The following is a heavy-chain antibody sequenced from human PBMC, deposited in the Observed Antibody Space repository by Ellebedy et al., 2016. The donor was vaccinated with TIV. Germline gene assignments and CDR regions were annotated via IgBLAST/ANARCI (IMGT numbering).Heavy chain of an antibody. J-gene: IGHJ4*02. Sequence: PGGSLRLSCADSGSTFSSYWMTWVRQPPGKGLEWVANIRQDGRDKYYVDSVKGRFTISRDNAKTSLYLQMNSLRAEDTAVYSCVSAARCSNCCEAYWGQGTLVTVSS. CDR1: GSTFSSYW. V-gene: IGHV3-7*03. D-gene: IGHD2-2*01. CDR2: IRQDGRDK. CDR3: VSAARCSNCCEAY.